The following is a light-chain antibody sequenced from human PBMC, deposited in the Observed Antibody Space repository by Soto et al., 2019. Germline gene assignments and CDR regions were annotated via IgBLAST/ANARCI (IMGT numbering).Light chain of an antibody. V-gene: IGKV3-20*01. CDR3: QQYGSSPALT. CDR2: GAS. Sequence: EIVMTQSPATLSVSPGETASLSCRASQSAGNFLAWYQQKPGQTPRLLIYGASSRATGISDRFSGSGSGTDFTLTISRLEPEDFAVYYCQQYGSSPALTFGGGTKVEIK. CDR1: QSAGNF. J-gene: IGKJ4*01.